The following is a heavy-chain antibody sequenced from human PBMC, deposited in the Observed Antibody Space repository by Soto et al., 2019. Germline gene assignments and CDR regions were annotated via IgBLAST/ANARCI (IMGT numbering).Heavy chain of an antibody. D-gene: IGHD5-18*01. CDR1: GFSLSTSGMR. V-gene: IGHV2-70*04. J-gene: IGHJ6*02. Sequence: PTLVNPTQTLTLTCTFSGFSLSTSGMRVSWIRQPPGKALEWLARIDWDDDKFYSTSLKTRLTISKDTSKNQVVLTMTNMDPVDTATYYCARGGYSYGRRGYYYYGMDVWGQGTTVTV. CDR2: IDWDDDK. CDR3: ARGGYSYGRRGYYYYGMDV.